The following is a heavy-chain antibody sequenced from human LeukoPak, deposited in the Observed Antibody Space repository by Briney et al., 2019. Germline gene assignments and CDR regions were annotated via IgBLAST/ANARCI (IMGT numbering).Heavy chain of an antibody. V-gene: IGHV3-23*01. D-gene: IGHD3-22*01. CDR2: ISGSGGST. J-gene: IGHJ4*02. Sequence: PGGSLRLSCAASGFTFSSYAMSWVRQAPGKGLEWVTAISGSGGSTYYADSVKGRFTISRDNSKNTLYLQMNSLRAEDTAVYYFAKSPSGYYYEPHYFDYWGQGTLVTVSS. CDR3: AKSPSGYYYEPHYFDY. CDR1: GFTFSSYA.